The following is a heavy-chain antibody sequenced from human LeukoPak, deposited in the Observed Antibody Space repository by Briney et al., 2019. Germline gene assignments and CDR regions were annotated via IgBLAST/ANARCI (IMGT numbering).Heavy chain of an antibody. CDR1: GGTFSSYA. V-gene: IGHV1-18*01. CDR2: ISAYNGNT. D-gene: IGHD2-2*01. CDR3: ARIRYCSSTSCLYYYYYGMDV. J-gene: IGHJ6*02. Sequence: ASVKVSCKASGGTFSSYAISWVRQAPGQGLEWMGWISAYNGNTNYAQKLQGRVTMTTDTSTSTAYMELRSLRSDDTAVYYCARIRYCSSTSCLYYYYYGMDVWGQGTTVTVSS.